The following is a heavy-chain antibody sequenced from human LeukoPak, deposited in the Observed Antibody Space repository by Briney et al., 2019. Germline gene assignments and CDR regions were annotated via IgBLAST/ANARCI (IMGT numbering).Heavy chain of an antibody. V-gene: IGHV3-48*03. CDR1: GFTFSSYE. Sequence: PGGSLRLSCAASGFTFSSYEMNWVRQAPGKGLEWVSYISSSGSTIYYADSVKGRFTISRDNAMNSLYLQMNSLRAEDTAVYYCARDLTAAAVSGSYYFDYWGQGTLVTVSS. D-gene: IGHD6-13*01. J-gene: IGHJ4*02. CDR3: ARDLTAAAVSGSYYFDY. CDR2: ISSSGSTI.